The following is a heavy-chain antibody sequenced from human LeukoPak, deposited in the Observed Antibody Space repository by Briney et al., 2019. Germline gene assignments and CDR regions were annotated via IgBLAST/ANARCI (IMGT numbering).Heavy chain of an antibody. V-gene: IGHV1-24*01. CDR1: GYTLTELS. J-gene: IGHJ4*02. Sequence: ASVKVSCKVSGYTLTELSMHWVRQAPGKGLEWMGGFDPEDGETIYAQKFQGRVTMTEDTSTDTAYMELRSLRSEDTAVYYCATGMSIAAHSFDYWGQGTLVTVSS. CDR2: FDPEDGET. D-gene: IGHD6-6*01. CDR3: ATGMSIAAHSFDY.